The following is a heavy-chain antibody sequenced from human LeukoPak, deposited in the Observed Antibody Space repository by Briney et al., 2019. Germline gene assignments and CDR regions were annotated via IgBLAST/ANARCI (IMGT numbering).Heavy chain of an antibody. CDR2: IIYSGGT. V-gene: IGHV4-59*08. D-gene: IGHD5-24*01. J-gene: IGHJ4*02. CDR3: ARQPGGEMANALDY. Sequence: PSETLSLTCTVSGGSISSYYWSWIRQPPGKGLEWIGYIIYSGGTNYNPSLKSRVTISVDTSKNQFSLKLSSVTAADTAVYFCARQPGGEMANALDYWGQGTLVTVSS. CDR1: GGSISSYY.